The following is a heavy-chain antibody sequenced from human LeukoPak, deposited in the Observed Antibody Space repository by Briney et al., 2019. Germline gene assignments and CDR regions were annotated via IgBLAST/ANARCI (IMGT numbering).Heavy chain of an antibody. J-gene: IGHJ4*02. CDR3: AKPRSDYYYSAFDY. Sequence: PGGSLRLSCAASGFTFSSYAMSWVRQAPGKGLEWVSGISGGGGSTYYADSVKGRFTISRDNSKNTLYLQMNSLRAEDTAVYYCAKPRSDYYYSAFDYWGQGTLVTVSS. CDR1: GFTFSSYA. CDR2: ISGGGGST. V-gene: IGHV3-23*01. D-gene: IGHD3-22*01.